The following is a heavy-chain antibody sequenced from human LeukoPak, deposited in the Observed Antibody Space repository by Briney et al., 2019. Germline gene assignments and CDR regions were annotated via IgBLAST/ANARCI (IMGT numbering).Heavy chain of an antibody. J-gene: IGHJ5*02. V-gene: IGHV1-2*02. CDR3: ARGSIIAAAGTKVGGWFDP. CDR1: GYTLTELS. CDR2: ISAYNGNT. D-gene: IGHD6-13*01. Sequence: ASVKVSCKVSGYTLTELSMHWVRQAPGQGLEWMGWISAYNGNTNYAQKFQGRVTMTRDTSTSTVYMELSSLRSEDTAVYYCARGSIIAAAGTKVGGWFDPWGQGTLVTVSS.